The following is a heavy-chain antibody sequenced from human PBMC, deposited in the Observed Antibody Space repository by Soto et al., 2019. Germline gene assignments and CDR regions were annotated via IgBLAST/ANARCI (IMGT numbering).Heavy chain of an antibody. D-gene: IGHD2-21*01. V-gene: IGHV4-34*09. CDR2: INHSGST. CDR3: ARDHPIRYSTAPYYYGMDV. J-gene: IGHJ6*02. Sequence: SETLSLTCAVYGGSFSDYNWNWIRQPPGKGLEWIGEINHSGSTYYNPSLKSRVTISVDTSKNQFSLKLSSVTAADTAVYYCARDHPIRYSTAPYYYGMDVWGQGTTVTVSS. CDR1: GGSFSDYN.